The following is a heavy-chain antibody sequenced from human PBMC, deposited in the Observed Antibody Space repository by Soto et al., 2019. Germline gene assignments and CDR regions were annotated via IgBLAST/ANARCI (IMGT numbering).Heavy chain of an antibody. CDR3: ARGYSGYVPVDD. Sequence: SETLSLTCAVYGGSFSGYYWSWIRQPPGKGLEWIGEINHSGSTNYNPSLKSRVTISVDTSKNQFSLKLSSVTAADTAVYYCARGYSGYVPVDDWGQGTLVTVSS. J-gene: IGHJ4*02. CDR2: INHSGST. V-gene: IGHV4-34*01. CDR1: GGSFSGYY. D-gene: IGHD5-12*01.